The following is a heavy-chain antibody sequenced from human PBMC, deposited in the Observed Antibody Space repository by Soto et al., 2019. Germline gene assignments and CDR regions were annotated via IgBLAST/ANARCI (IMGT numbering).Heavy chain of an antibody. CDR1: GGSMTGYF. D-gene: IGHD6-19*01. J-gene: IGHJ4*02. CDR2: VYNSGNT. CDR3: ARTHCVSGTEY. Sequence: QVQLQESGPGLVKPSETLSLTCTVSGGSMTGYFWSGIRQPAGKALEWIVHVYNSGNTDYNPSLASRITMAVDTSKRQFSLKVKSVTAADTAVYYCARTHCVSGTEYWGEGILVTVSS. V-gene: IGHV4-4*07.